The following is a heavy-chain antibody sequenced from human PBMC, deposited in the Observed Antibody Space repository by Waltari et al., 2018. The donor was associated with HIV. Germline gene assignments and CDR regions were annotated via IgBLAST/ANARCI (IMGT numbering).Heavy chain of an antibody. J-gene: IGHJ4*02. CDR1: GFPFSDYY. V-gene: IGHV1-2*02. CDR3: TRVFRGTINYFDSRLGH. CDR2: INPNRGGN. Sequence: QVQLVQSGAEVKKPGASVKVSCKASGFPFSDYYMHWVRQAPGQGLEWRGWINPNRGGNGYPEKFQGRVTLTRDTSISTAYMELFRLRFDDTAIYYCTRVFRGTINYFDSRLGHWGQGTLVTVSS. D-gene: IGHD3-22*01.